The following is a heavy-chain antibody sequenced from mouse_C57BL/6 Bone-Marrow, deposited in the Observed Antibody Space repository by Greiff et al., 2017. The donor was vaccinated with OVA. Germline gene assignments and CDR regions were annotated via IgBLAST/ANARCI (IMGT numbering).Heavy chain of an antibody. CDR3: ARWPHYYGSSYGY. Sequence: QVQLKQPGAELVKPGASVKLSCKASGYTFTSYWMHWVKQRPGQGLEWIGMIHPNSGSTNYNEKFKSKATLTVDKSSSTAYMQLSSLTSEDSAVYYCARWPHYYGSSYGYWGQGTTLTVSS. J-gene: IGHJ2*01. D-gene: IGHD1-1*01. V-gene: IGHV1-64*01. CDR2: IHPNSGST. CDR1: GYTFTSYW.